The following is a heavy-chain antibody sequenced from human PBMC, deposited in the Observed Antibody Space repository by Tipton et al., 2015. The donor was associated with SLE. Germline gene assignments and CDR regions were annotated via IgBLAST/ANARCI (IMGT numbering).Heavy chain of an antibody. J-gene: IGHJ3*01. CDR2: VFSSGST. D-gene: IGHD1-26*01. V-gene: IGHV4-4*07. CDR3: ARVGAPISAFDV. CDR1: GGSMTSYY. Sequence: TLSLTCTVSGGSMTSYYWYWIRQPAGKGLEWIGRVFSSGSTNYNPSLKSRVTISVDTSNNHFSLQLTSVTAADAGLYYCARVGAPISAFDVWGQGTMVNVSS.